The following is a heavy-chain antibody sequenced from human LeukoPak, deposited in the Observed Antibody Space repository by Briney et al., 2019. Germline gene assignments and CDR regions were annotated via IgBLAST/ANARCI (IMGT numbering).Heavy chain of an antibody. V-gene: IGHV3-43D*03. CDR3: ARVWTRGSRKAFDI. D-gene: IGHD1-26*01. Sequence: QAGGSLRLSCAASGFTFDDYAMHWVRHAPGKRLEWVSLITWDGDNTYYANSVKGRFTISRDNSKNSLYLQMNSLRAEDTALYYCARVWTRGSRKAFDIWGQGTMVTVSS. J-gene: IGHJ3*02. CDR2: ITWDGDNT. CDR1: GFTFDDYA.